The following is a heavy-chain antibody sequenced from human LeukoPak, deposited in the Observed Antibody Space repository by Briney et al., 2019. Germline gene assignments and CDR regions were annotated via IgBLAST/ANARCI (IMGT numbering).Heavy chain of an antibody. J-gene: IGHJ4*02. CDR2: IYYSGST. Sequence: SETLSLTCTVSGGSISSYYWSWIRQPPGKGLEWIGYIYYSGSTNYDPSLKSRVTISVDTSKNQFSLKLSSVTAADTAVYYCARQGCSSTSCVSYFDYWGQGTLVTVSS. D-gene: IGHD2-2*01. CDR1: GGSISSYY. V-gene: IGHV4-59*08. CDR3: ARQGCSSTSCVSYFDY.